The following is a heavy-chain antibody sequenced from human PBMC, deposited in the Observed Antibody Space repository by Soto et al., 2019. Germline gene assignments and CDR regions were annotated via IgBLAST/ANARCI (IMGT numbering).Heavy chain of an antibody. CDR2: IYYFGNS. V-gene: IGHV4-59*02. Sequence: SETLSLTCTVSGGSVRTYYWTWIRQPPGKGLEWTGSIYYFGNSKFNPSLKSRVTISLDTSKNQVSLNLTSVTAADTAVYFCARIHGMVNPWFDPWGQGTLVTVSS. D-gene: IGHD5-18*01. CDR3: ARIHGMVNPWFDP. J-gene: IGHJ5*02. CDR1: GGSVRTYY.